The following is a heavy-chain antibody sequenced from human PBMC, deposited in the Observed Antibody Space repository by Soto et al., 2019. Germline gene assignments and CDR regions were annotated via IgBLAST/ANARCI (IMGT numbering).Heavy chain of an antibody. J-gene: IGHJ5*02. D-gene: IGHD2-15*01. CDR2: IKTKPNNYAS. V-gene: IGHV3-73*01. CDR1: GFTFSDSA. CDR3: PSSPDADCGAGSCRKWFGP. Sequence: VQLVESGGGLVQPGGSLKLSCAASGFTFSDSAMHWVRQASGKGLEWVGRIKTKPNNYASAYGASVQGRFTISRDDSKSTAYLQMNSLKSEDTALYYCPSSPDADCGAGSCRKWFGPWGQGILVTVSS.